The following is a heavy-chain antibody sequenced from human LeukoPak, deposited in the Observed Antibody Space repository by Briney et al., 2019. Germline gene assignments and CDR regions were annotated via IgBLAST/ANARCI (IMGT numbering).Heavy chain of an antibody. CDR3: AKGYSYDMTYYFDY. V-gene: IGHV3-9*03. CDR1: GFTFDDYA. Sequence: PGGSLRLSCAASGFTFDDYAMQWVRQAPGKGLEWVSGISWNSGNIGYADSVKGRFAISRDSAKNSLYLQMNSLRAEDMALYYCAKGYSYDMTYYFDYWGQGTLVTVSS. J-gene: IGHJ4*02. D-gene: IGHD5-18*01. CDR2: ISWNSGNI.